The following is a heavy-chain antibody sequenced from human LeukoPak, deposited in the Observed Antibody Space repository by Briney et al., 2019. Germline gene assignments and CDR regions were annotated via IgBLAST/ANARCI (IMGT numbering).Heavy chain of an antibody. CDR3: ARGIYSGIYGRLDP. J-gene: IGHJ5*02. CDR1: GYTFTAWY. V-gene: IGHV1-2*02. CDR2: IDPNSGGT. Sequence: GASVKVSCEASGYTFTAWYIHWVRQAPGQGLEWMGWIDPNSGGTGYARKFQGRVTLTRDTSIRTAYMDLSSLRSDDTAVYYCARGIYSGIYGRLDPWGQGTLVTVSS. D-gene: IGHD3-10*01.